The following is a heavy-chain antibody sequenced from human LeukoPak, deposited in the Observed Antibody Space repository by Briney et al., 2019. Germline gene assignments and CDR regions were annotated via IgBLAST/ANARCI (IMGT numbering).Heavy chain of an antibody. D-gene: IGHD1-7*01. CDR1: GFTFSSYA. Sequence: GGSLRLSCAASGFTFSSYALHWVRQAPGKGLEWVAVISKDGSDKYYPGSVRGRFTISRDNSKNTIYLQMDSLRAEDTAIYYCARDYWWNYDYWGQGTLVTVSS. J-gene: IGHJ4*02. V-gene: IGHV3-30-3*01. CDR2: ISKDGSDK. CDR3: ARDYWWNYDY.